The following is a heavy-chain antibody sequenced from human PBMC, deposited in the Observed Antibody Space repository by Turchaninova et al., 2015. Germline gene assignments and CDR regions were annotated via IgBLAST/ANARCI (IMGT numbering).Heavy chain of an antibody. J-gene: IGHJ4*02. CDR3: ARHTHWGFDY. Sequence: VQLQQSGPGLVKPSQTLSLTCAISGDSVSHRGVSWNWLSQSTSRGLEWPGRTYYRSRWGNDYAVTVKGRITINPDTSKNQFSLHLNPVTPDGTAVNSCARHTHWGFDYWGQGTLVTFSS. D-gene: IGHD7-27*01. CDR2: TYYRSRWGN. CDR1: GDSVSHRGVS. V-gene: IGHV6-1*01.